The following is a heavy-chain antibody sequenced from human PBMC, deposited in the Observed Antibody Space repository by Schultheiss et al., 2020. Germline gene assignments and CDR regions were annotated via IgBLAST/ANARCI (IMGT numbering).Heavy chain of an antibody. D-gene: IGHD6-19*01. CDR3: ARGLTSSGWYFLDY. Sequence: SETLSLTCTVSGGSISSYYWSWIRQPPGKGLEWIGEINHSGSTNYNPSLKSRLTISVDTSKNQFSLKLSSVTAADTAVYYCARGLTSSGWYFLDYWGQGTLVTVSS. CDR1: GGSISSYY. CDR2: INHSGST. V-gene: IGHV4-59*01. J-gene: IGHJ4*02.